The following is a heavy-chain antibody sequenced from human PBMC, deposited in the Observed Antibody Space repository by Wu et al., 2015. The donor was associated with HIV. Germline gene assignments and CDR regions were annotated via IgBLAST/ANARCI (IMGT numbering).Heavy chain of an antibody. V-gene: IGHV1-8*03. CDR2: INPNSGNR. CDR3: ARGSRENQLPYHYYYYMDV. CDR1: GYIFSNYD. J-gene: IGHJ6*03. D-gene: IGHD2-2*01. Sequence: QVQLVQSGAEVKKPGASVKVSCKASGYIFSNYDINWVRQAPGQGLEWLGWINPNSGNRGYSQNFQGRVTISRNTSISTAYMELFRLRSEDTAVYYCARGSRENQLPYHYYYYMDVWGKGTAVTVSS.